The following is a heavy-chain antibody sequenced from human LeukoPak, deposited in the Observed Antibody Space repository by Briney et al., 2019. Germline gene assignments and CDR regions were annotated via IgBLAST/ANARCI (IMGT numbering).Heavy chain of an antibody. J-gene: IGHJ5*02. D-gene: IGHD3-10*01. CDR1: GGSISSSSYY. V-gene: IGHV4-39*07. Sequence: PSETLSLTCTVSGGSISSSSYYWGWIRQPPGKGLEWIGSIYYSGSTYYNPSLKSRVTISVDTSKNQFSLKLSSVTAADTAVYYCARGKRITMVRGVIRFDPWGQGTLVTVSS. CDR2: IYYSGST. CDR3: ARGKRITMVRGVIRFDP.